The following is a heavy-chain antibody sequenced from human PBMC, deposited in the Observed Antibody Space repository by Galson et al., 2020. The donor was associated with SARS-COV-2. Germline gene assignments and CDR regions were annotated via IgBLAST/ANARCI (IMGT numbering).Heavy chain of an antibody. CDR2: ISYDGSNK. V-gene: IGHV3-30*04. CDR1: GFTFSSYA. D-gene: IGHD3-3*01. CDR3: ARDPGFLEGSGYYYYGMDV. Sequence: QLGESLKISCAASGFTFSSYAMHWVRQAPGKGLEWVAVISYDGSNKYYADSVKGRFTISRDNSKNTLYLQMNSLRAEDTAVYYCARDPGFLEGSGYYYYGMDVWGQGTTVTVSS. J-gene: IGHJ6*02.